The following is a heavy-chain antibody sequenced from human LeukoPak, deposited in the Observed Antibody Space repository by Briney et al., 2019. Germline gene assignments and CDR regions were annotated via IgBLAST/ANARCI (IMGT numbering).Heavy chain of an antibody. V-gene: IGHV3-33*01. CDR1: GFNFGTYA. D-gene: IGHD3-10*01. J-gene: IGHJ4*02. Sequence: PGGSLRLSCEASGFNFGTYAMHWVRQAPGEGLEWLAIIWHDGSNKHYSDSVKGRFTISRDNSKSTLNLHMSSLRAEDTAVYYCRGTYYYGSGIDGDYFDYWGQGTLVTVSS. CDR3: RGTYYYGSGIDGDYFDY. CDR2: IWHDGSNK.